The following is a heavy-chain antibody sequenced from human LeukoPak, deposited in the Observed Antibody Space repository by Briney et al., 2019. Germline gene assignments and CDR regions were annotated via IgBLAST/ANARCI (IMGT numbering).Heavy chain of an antibody. V-gene: IGHV3-23*01. D-gene: IGHD2-15*01. J-gene: IGHJ4*02. CDR1: GFTFSSYA. CDR2: ISGSGGST. Sequence: GGSLRLSCAASGFTFSSYAMSWVRQAPGKGLEWVSAISGSGGSTYYADSVKGRFTISRDNAKNSLYLQMNSLRAEDTAVYYCARDGYCSGGSCYSSDYWGQGTLVTVSS. CDR3: ARDGYCSGGSCYSSDY.